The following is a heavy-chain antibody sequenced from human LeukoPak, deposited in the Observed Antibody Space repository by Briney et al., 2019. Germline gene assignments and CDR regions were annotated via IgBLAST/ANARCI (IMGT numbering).Heavy chain of an antibody. CDR3: ARGSRDLNYFDY. D-gene: IGHD2-21*01. V-gene: IGHV4-39*07. CDR1: GGSISSTSYY. J-gene: IGHJ4*02. Sequence: PSETLSLTCTVSGGSISSTSYYWGWIRQPPGKGLEWIGSISYSGTTYYNPSLKSRVTISVDTSKNQFSLKLSSVTAADTAVYYCARGSRDLNYFDYWGQGTLVTVSS. CDR2: ISYSGTT.